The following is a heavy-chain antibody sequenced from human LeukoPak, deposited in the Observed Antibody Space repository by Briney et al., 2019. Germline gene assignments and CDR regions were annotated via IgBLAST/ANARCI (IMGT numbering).Heavy chain of an antibody. CDR1: SGSINNYY. J-gene: IGHJ4*02. V-gene: IGHV4-59*01. Sequence: SETLSLTCTVSSGSINNYYWNWIRQPPGKGLEWIGYIFYSGSTNYNPSLNSRVTISVDTSKNQFSLKLSSVTAADTAVYYCARDYYDSRGFSYFDSWGRGTLVTVSS. D-gene: IGHD3-22*01. CDR2: IFYSGST. CDR3: ARDYYDSRGFSYFDS.